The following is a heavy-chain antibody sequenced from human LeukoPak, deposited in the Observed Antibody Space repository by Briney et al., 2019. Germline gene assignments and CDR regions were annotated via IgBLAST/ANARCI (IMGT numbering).Heavy chain of an antibody. D-gene: IGHD2-2*02. CDR2: INPHSGGT. CDR1: GYTFTGYY. V-gene: IGHV1-2*02. J-gene: IGHJ4*02. Sequence: ASVKVSCKASGYTFTGYYLHWVRQAPGQGLEWMGWINPHSGGTNYAQKFQGRVTMTGDTSISTAYMELSRLRSDDTAVYYCARAGIVVVPAAIGHYWGQGTLVTVSS. CDR3: ARAGIVVVPAAIGHY.